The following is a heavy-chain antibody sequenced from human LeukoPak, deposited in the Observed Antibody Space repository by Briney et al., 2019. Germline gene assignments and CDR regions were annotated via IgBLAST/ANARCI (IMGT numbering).Heavy chain of an antibody. V-gene: IGHV3-13*01. J-gene: IGHJ4*02. CDR3: ASPSLYDIFSFDY. CDR1: GFTFSNYD. CDR2: IGTAGDT. D-gene: IGHD3-9*01. Sequence: GGSLRLSCAASGFTFSNYDMHWVRQGTRKGLEWVSAIGTAGDTYYPGSVKGRFTISRENAKNSLYLQMNNLRAEDTAVYYCASPSLYDIFSFDYWGQGTLVTVSS.